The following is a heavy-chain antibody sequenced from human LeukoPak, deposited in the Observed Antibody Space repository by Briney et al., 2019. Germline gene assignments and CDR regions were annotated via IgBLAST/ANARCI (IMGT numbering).Heavy chain of an antibody. CDR3: AKDAYGGNSIYYYYYMDV. CDR1: GFTVDDYA. D-gene: IGHD4-23*01. J-gene: IGHJ6*03. Sequence: PGRSLRLSCAASGFTVDDYAMHWVRHAPGKGREGVSGISWNSGSIVYGDSVKGRFTISRDNAKNSLYLQMNSLRAEDTALYYCAKDAYGGNSIYYYYYMDVWGKGTTVTISS. CDR2: ISWNSGSI. V-gene: IGHV3-9*01.